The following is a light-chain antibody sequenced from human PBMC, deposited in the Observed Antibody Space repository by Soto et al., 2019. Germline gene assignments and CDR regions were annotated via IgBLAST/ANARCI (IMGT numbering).Light chain of an antibody. V-gene: IGKV3-15*01. CDR2: GAS. J-gene: IGKJ5*01. Sequence: EIVMTQSPATLSVSPGERATLSCRASQSVRSNLAWYQQKPGQAPRLLIYGASTRATGTPARFSGSGSETEFTPAISSLQSDDIAVYYCQQYNDWIITFGQGTRLEIK. CDR3: QQYNDWIIT. CDR1: QSVRSN.